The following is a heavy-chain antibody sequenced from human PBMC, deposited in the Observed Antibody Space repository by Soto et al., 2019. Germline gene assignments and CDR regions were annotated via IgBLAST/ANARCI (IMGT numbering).Heavy chain of an antibody. CDR3: ARGHIVVVTAIQDYYGMDV. CDR2: IIPILGIA. V-gene: IGHV1-69*02. J-gene: IGHJ6*02. CDR1: GGTFSSYT. D-gene: IGHD2-21*02. Sequence: QVQLVQSGAEVKKPGSSVKVSCKASGGTFSSYTISWVRQAPGQGLEWMGRIIPILGIANYAQKFQGRVTITADNSTSTAYMELSSLRSEDTAVYYCARGHIVVVTAIQDYYGMDVWGQGTTVTVSS.